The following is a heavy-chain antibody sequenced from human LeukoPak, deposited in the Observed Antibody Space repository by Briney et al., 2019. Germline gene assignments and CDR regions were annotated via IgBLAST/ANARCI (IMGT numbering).Heavy chain of an antibody. CDR2: IYHSGST. J-gene: IGHJ3*02. CDR3: ARGYDGTHPGAFDI. D-gene: IGHD3-16*01. V-gene: IGHV4-59*08. CDR1: GGSIRSYY. Sequence: SETLSLTCTVSGGSIRSYYWSWVRQSPEKRPEWIGFIYHSGSTSYNPSLKSRVTMSIDTSKSQFSLRLTSVTAADTAVYYCARGYDGTHPGAFDIWGQGTMVSASS.